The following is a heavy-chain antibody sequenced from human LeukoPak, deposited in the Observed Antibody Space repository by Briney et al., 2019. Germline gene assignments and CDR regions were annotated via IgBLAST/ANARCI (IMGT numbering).Heavy chain of an antibody. CDR2: IQDDGSNK. J-gene: IGHJ3*02. Sequence: PGGSLRLSCAASGFTFSSYGMHWVRQAPGKGLEWVTFIQDDGSNKYYADSVKGRFTISRDNAKNSLYLQMNSLRAEDTAVYYCARVFLRSLRFLEWLGDDAFDIWGQGTMVTVSS. CDR1: GFTFSSYG. CDR3: ARVFLRSLRFLEWLGDDAFDI. V-gene: IGHV3-30*02. D-gene: IGHD3-3*01.